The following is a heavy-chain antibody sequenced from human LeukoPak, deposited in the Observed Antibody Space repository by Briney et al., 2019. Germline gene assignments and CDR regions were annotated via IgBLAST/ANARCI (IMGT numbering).Heavy chain of an antibody. J-gene: IGHJ4*02. CDR2: IYYSGST. Sequence: SEPLSLTCTVSGGSISSYYWSWIRQPPGKGLEWIGNIYYSGSTYYNPSLKSRVTISIDTSNNQFSLRLSSVTAADTAVYYCAREGWGYDDSGYPYWGQGTLVTVSS. CDR3: AREGWGYDDSGYPY. V-gene: IGHV4-59*12. CDR1: GGSISSYY. D-gene: IGHD3-22*01.